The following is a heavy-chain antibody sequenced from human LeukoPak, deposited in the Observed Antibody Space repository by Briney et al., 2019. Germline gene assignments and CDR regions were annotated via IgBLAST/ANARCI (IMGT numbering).Heavy chain of an antibody. CDR2: INPSGGST. V-gene: IGHV1-46*01. Sequence: ASVKVSCKASGYTFTSYYMHWVRQAPGQELEWMGIINPSGGSTSYAQKFQGRVTMTRDTSTSTVYMELSSLRSEDTAVYYCARGTDYDFWSGYSRAFDYWGQGTLVTVSS. CDR3: ARGTDYDFWSGYSRAFDY. D-gene: IGHD3-3*01. CDR1: GYTFTSYY. J-gene: IGHJ4*02.